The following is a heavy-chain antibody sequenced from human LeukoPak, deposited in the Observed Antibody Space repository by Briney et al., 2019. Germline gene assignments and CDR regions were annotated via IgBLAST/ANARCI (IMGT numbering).Heavy chain of an antibody. CDR2: INPNSGGT. Sequence: ASVKVSCKASGYTFTGYYMHWVRQAPGQGLEWMGWINPNSGGTNYAQKFQGRVTMTRDTSISSAYMELSRLRSDDTAVYYCARALRGVVVITLNYWGQGTLVTVSS. CDR1: GYTFTGYY. CDR3: ARALRGVVVITLNY. V-gene: IGHV1-2*02. J-gene: IGHJ4*02. D-gene: IGHD3-22*01.